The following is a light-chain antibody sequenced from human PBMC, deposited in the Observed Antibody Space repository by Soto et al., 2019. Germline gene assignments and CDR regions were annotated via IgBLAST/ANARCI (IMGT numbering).Light chain of an antibody. CDR2: EVS. V-gene: IGLV2-14*01. Sequence: ISCTGTSSDVGGYNFVSWYQHHPGKAPKLMIYEVSNRPSGVSNRFSGSKSGNTASLTVSGLQAEDEADYYCNSYTSTNTLVFGTGTKVTVL. CDR3: NSYTSTNTLV. J-gene: IGLJ1*01. CDR1: SSDVGGYNF.